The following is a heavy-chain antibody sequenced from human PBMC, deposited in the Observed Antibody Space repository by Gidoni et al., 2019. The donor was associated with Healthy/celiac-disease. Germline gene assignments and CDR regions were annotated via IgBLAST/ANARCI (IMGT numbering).Heavy chain of an antibody. D-gene: IGHD6-13*01. J-gene: IGHJ5*02. CDR2: INHSGST. V-gene: IGHV4-34*01. Sequence: QVQLQQWGAGLLKPSETLSLTCAVYGGSFSGYYWSWIRKPPGKGLEWIGEINHSGSTNYNPSLKSRVTISVDTSKNQFSLKLSSVTAADTAVYYCARARGVSSWFDPWGQGTLVTVSS. CDR3: ARARGVSSWFDP. CDR1: GGSFSGYY.